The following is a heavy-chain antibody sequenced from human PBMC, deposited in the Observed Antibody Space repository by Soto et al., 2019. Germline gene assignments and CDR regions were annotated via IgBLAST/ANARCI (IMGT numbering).Heavy chain of an antibody. Sequence: EVQLLESGGGLVQPGGSLRLSCAASGFTFSSYAMSWVRQAPGKGLEWVSAISGSGGSTYYADSVKGRFTISRDNSKNTLYLQMNRLRAEDTAVYYCAKTYCSGGSCYSGNAFDIWGQGTMVTVSS. CDR1: GFTFSSYA. D-gene: IGHD2-15*01. V-gene: IGHV3-23*01. J-gene: IGHJ3*02. CDR3: AKTYCSGGSCYSGNAFDI. CDR2: ISGSGGST.